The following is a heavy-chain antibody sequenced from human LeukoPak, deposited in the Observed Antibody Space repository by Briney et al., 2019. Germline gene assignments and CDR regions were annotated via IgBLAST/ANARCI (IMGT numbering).Heavy chain of an antibody. CDR3: AREGGREAAGRFDY. CDR1: GIDFRSSG. V-gene: IGHV3-30*02. CDR2: IQNDGSDK. J-gene: IGHJ4*02. Sequence: GGSLRLSCAASGIDFRSSGMHWVRQAPGKGLEWVTFIQNDGSDKSYAASVKGRFTISRDNSKNTVYLHMNSLRADDTALNYCAREGGREAAGRFDYWGQGTLVTVSS. D-gene: IGHD6-13*01.